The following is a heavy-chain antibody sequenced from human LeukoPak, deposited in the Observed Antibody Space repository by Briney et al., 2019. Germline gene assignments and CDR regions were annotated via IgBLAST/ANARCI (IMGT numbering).Heavy chain of an antibody. D-gene: IGHD3-22*01. Sequence: KASETLSLTCTVAGGSLSGHYWSWIRQPPEKRREWVGYVSYTGRTKYNPSLQSRVTISIDTSKSQFSLKLTSVTSADTAVYSCARLLDNDISGDPDTFDVWGQGTTVIVSS. CDR2: VSYTGRT. CDR1: GGSLSGHY. V-gene: IGHV4-59*11. CDR3: ARLLDNDISGDPDTFDV. J-gene: IGHJ3*01.